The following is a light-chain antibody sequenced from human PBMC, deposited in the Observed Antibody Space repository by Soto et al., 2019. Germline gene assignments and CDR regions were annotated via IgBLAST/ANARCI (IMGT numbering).Light chain of an antibody. CDR2: DGN. CDR3: CSYAGTSTSL. CDR1: SSDIGRYNL. J-gene: IGLJ3*02. V-gene: IGLV2-23*01. Sequence: QSVLTQPASVSGSPGQSITISCTGTSSDIGRYNLVSWYQQHPDKAPKLIIYDGNNRPSGVSNRFSASKSGNTASLTISGLQAEDEADYYCCSYAGTSTSLFGGGTQLTVL.